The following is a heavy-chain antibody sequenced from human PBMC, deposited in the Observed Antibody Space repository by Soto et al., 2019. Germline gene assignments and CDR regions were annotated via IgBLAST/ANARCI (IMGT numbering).Heavy chain of an antibody. CDR2: FSGSGGST. D-gene: IGHD6-19*01. CDR3: AKDLRGSGWYTKGDY. Sequence: EVQLLESGGGLVQPGGPLGPSCPASGFTFTTNAMGGVPQAPGKGLEWVSAFSGSGGSTYNADSVKGRFTISRDNSKNTLYLQMNSLRAEDTAVYYCAKDLRGSGWYTKGDYWGQGTLVTVSS. CDR1: GFTFTTNA. J-gene: IGHJ4*02. V-gene: IGHV3-23*01.